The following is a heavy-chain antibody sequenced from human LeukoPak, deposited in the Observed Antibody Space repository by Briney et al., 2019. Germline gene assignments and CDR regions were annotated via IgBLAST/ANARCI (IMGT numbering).Heavy chain of an antibody. J-gene: IGHJ4*02. D-gene: IGHD3-16*01. CDR3: ARLVWGYFDY. CDR2: IYSGGST. Sequence: GGSLRLSCAASGFTVSSNYMSWVRQAPGKGLEWVSVIYSGGSTYYADSVKGRFTISRNNSKNALYLQMNSLRAEDTAVYYCARLVWGYFDYWGQGTLVTVSS. CDR1: GFTVSSNY. V-gene: IGHV3-53*01.